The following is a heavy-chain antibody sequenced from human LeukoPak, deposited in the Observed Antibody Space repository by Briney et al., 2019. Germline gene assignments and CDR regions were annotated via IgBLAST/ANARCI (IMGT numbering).Heavy chain of an antibody. D-gene: IGHD6-19*01. CDR3: AVLAVAGFFDY. Sequence: PSQTLSLTCTVSGGSINSGDYYWSWIRQPPGKGLEWIGYIYYSGSTYYNPSLKSRVTISVDTSKNQFSLKLSSVTAADTAVYYCAVLAVAGFFDYWGQGTLVTVSS. CDR1: GGSINSGDYY. V-gene: IGHV4-30-4*08. J-gene: IGHJ4*02. CDR2: IYYSGST.